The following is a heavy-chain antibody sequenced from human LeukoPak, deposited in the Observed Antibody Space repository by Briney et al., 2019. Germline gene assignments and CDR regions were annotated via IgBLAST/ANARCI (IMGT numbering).Heavy chain of an antibody. CDR3: ARETRGVNDY. Sequence: PSETQSLTCTVSGGSISSYYWSWIRQPPGKGLEWIGYIYYSGSTNYNPSLKSRVTISVDTSKNQFSLKLSSVTAADTAVYYCARETRGVNDYWGQGTLVTVSS. CDR1: GGSISSYY. D-gene: IGHD3-10*01. J-gene: IGHJ4*02. V-gene: IGHV4-59*01. CDR2: IYYSGST.